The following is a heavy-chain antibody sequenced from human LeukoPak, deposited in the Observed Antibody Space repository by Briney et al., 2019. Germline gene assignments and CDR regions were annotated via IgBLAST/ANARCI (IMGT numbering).Heavy chain of an antibody. CDR1: GFTFSIYA. Sequence: GGSLRLSCAASGFTFSIYAMTWVRQAPGKGLDWVSTIGGGGSSTYYADSVKGRFTISRDNSKNTLYLQMNSLRAEDTAVYYCARGSSSGYPFGAFDIWGQGTMVTVSS. J-gene: IGHJ3*02. CDR2: IGGGGSST. D-gene: IGHD3-22*01. CDR3: ARGSSSGYPFGAFDI. V-gene: IGHV3-23*01.